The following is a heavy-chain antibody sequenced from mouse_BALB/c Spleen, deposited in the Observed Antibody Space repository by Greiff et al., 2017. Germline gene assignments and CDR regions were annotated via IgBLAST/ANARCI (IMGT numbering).Heavy chain of an antibody. CDR2: INSNGGST. Sequence: EVQLVESGGGLVKLGGSLKLSCAASGFTFSSYYMSWVRQTPEKRLELVAAINSNGGSTYYPDTVKGRFTISRDNAKNTLYLQMSSLKSEDTALYYCARHPYYGNYGYYAMDYWGQGTSVTVSS. CDR3: ARHPYYGNYGYYAMDY. D-gene: IGHD2-10*01. V-gene: IGHV5-6-2*01. CDR1: GFTFSSYY. J-gene: IGHJ4*01.